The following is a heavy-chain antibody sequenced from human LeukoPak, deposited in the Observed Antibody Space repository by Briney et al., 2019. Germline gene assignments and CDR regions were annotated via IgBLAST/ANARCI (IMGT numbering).Heavy chain of an antibody. Sequence: EAPVKVSCKTSGGTVSSFALSWMRQAPGQGPEWMGGFIPILRTPKDAQKFQGRVTITTDESTDTLYMELSGLRVEDTAVYYCATPSRGHAFDIWGQGTMVTV. CDR3: ATPSRGHAFDI. CDR1: GGTVSSFA. V-gene: IGHV1-69*05. D-gene: IGHD3-10*01. J-gene: IGHJ3*02. CDR2: FIPILRTP.